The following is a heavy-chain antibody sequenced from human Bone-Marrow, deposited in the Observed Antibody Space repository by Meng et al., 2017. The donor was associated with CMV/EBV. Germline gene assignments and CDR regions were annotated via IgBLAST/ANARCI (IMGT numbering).Heavy chain of an antibody. CDR2: ISAYNGNT. CDR3: AREGYCSSTSCSFDY. J-gene: IGHJ4*02. V-gene: IGHV1-18*01. Sequence: ASVKVSCKASGYTFTSYGISWVRQAPGQGLEWMGWISAYNGNTNYAQKLQGRVTMTTDTSTSTAYMELRSLRPDDTAVYYCAREGYCSSTSCSFDYWGQGTLVTVSS. CDR1: GYTFTSYG. D-gene: IGHD2-2*01.